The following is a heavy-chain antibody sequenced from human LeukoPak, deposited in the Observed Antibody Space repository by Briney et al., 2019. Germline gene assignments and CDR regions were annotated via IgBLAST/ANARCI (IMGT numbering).Heavy chain of an antibody. D-gene: IGHD3-22*01. V-gene: IGHV3-7*01. J-gene: IGHJ4*02. CDR1: GFMFSSYW. CDR3: ANRKTIDSSGYHFDY. CDR2: IKQDRSEK. Sequence: GGSLRLSCAASGFMFSSYWMSWVRRAPGKGLEWVANIKQDRSEKYYVDSVKGRFTVSRDNARNSLYLQMNSLSPEDTAVYYCANRKTIDSSGYHFDYWGQGTLVTVSS.